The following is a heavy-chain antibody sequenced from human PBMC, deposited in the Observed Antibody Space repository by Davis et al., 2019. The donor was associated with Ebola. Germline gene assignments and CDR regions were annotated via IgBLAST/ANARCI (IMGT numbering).Heavy chain of an antibody. Sequence: GESLKISCKGSGYRFNSDWIGWVRQMPGKGLEWMGIIYPDDSDTRYSPSFQGQVTISADKSINTAYLQWSTLKASDTAMYYCARLRLSFTYIYYNGMDVWGQGTTVTVSS. D-gene: IGHD6-25*01. J-gene: IGHJ6*02. CDR1: GYRFNSDW. CDR3: ARLRLSFTYIYYNGMDV. CDR2: IYPDDSDT. V-gene: IGHV5-51*01.